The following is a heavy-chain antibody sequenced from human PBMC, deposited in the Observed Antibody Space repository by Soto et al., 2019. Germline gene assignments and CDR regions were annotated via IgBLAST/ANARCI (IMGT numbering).Heavy chain of an antibody. J-gene: IGHJ6*02. CDR1: GYTLTSYG. D-gene: IGHD3-16*01. CDR3: AREWGNYYYYGMDV. CDR2: ISAYNGNT. V-gene: IGHV1-18*04. Sequence: ASVKVSCKASGYTLTSYGISWVRQAPGQGLEWMGWISAYNGNTNYAQKLQGRVTMTTDTSTSTAYMELRSLRSDDTAVYYCAREWGNYYYYGMDVWGQGTTVTVSS.